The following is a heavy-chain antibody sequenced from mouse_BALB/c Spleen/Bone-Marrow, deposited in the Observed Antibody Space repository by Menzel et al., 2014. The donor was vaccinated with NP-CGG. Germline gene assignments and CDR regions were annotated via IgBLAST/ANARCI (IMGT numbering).Heavy chain of an antibody. J-gene: IGHJ3*01. CDR2: ISSGSSTI. Sequence: VQLKESGGGSVQPGGSRKLSCAASGFTFSSFGMHWVRQAPEKGLEWVAYISSGSSTIYYADTVKGRFTISRDNPKNTLFLQMTSLRSEDTAMYYCARGDLLRGFAYWGQGTLVTVSA. CDR3: ARGDLLRGFAY. D-gene: IGHD1-1*01. CDR1: GFTFSSFG. V-gene: IGHV5-17*02.